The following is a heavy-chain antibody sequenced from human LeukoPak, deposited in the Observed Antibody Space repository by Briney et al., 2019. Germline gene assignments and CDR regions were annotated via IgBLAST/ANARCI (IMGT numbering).Heavy chain of an antibody. Sequence: GASVTVSCTASGYTFTGYYMHWVRQAPGQGLEWMGWINPNSGGTNYAQKFQGRVTMTRDTAISTAYMELSRLRSDDTAVYYCARAASIAARYYYYYGMDVWGQGTTVTVSS. J-gene: IGHJ6*02. D-gene: IGHD6-6*01. CDR3: ARAASIAARYYYYYGMDV. CDR1: GYTFTGYY. CDR2: INPNSGGT. V-gene: IGHV1-2*02.